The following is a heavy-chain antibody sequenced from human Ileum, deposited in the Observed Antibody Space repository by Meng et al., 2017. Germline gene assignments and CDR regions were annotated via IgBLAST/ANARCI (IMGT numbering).Heavy chain of an antibody. V-gene: IGHV4-61*08. CDR3: ARDHMGSLDY. J-gene: IGHJ4*02. Sequence: VQPQESGPGLVRPSETLSLICTVSGGSVSRAGYQWGWIRPPPGKGLEWIGYASTNYNPSLKSRVTISLDTSRNQFSLSLSSVTAADTAVYYCARDHMGSLDYWGQGILVTVSS. CDR1: GGSVSRAGYQ. CDR2: AST. D-gene: IGHD1-26*01.